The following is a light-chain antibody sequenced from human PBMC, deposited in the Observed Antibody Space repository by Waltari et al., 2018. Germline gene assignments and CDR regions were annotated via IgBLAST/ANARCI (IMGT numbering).Light chain of an antibody. CDR1: QSVAKNY. Sequence: EIVLTQSPGTLSLSPGARATLSCRASQSVAKNYLAWYQQKPGQAPRLLIYDASSRATGIPDRVSGSGSGTDFTLTISRLEPEDFAVYYCQQYATSPITFGLGTRLEIK. CDR2: DAS. CDR3: QQYATSPIT. V-gene: IGKV3-20*01. J-gene: IGKJ5*01.